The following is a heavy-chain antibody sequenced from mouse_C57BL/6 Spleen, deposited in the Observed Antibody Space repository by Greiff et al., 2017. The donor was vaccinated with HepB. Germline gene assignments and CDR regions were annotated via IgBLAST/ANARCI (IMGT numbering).Heavy chain of an antibody. CDR3: ARVLLRDYYAMDY. V-gene: IGHV5-16*01. Sequence: EVQRVESEGGLVQPGSSMKLSCTASGFTFSDYYMAWVRQVPEKGLEWVANINYDGSSTYYLDSLKSRFIISRDNAKNILYLQMSSLKSEDTATYYCARVLLRDYYAMDYWGQGTSVTVSS. CDR2: INYDGSST. CDR1: GFTFSDYY. D-gene: IGHD1-1*01. J-gene: IGHJ4*01.